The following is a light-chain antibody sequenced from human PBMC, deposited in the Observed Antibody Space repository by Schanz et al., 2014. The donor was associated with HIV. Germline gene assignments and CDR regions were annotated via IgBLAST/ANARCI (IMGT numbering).Light chain of an antibody. J-gene: IGLJ1*01. CDR3: SSFTSSFTYV. CDR2: DVS. Sequence: QSALTQPASVSGSPGQSISISCTGTSGDVGSYNYVSWYQQHPGKAPKLMIYDVSNRPSGVPDRFSGSKSGNTASLTVSGLQAEDEADYYCSSFTSSFTYVFGTGTKLTVL. CDR1: SGDVGSYNY. V-gene: IGLV2-14*03.